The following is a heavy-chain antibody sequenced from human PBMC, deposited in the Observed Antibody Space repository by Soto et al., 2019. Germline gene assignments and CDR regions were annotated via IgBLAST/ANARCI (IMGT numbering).Heavy chain of an antibody. CDR1: GASISSGGYY. V-gene: IGHV4-31*03. CDR2: IYNSGAT. Sequence: SETLSLTCTVSGASISSGGYYWSWIRQHPGKGLEWIGYIYNSGATYYNPSLRSRVSISVDTSKKQLSLKLTSVTAADTAVYYCASLAYCGGDCWAYFDFWGQGTLVTVSS. J-gene: IGHJ4*02. D-gene: IGHD2-21*01. CDR3: ASLAYCGGDCWAYFDF.